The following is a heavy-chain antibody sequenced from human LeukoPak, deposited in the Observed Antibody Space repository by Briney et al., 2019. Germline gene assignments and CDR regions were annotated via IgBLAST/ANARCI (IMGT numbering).Heavy chain of an antibody. CDR1: GFTFSIYA. CDR2: ISGSGGST. D-gene: IGHD4-17*01. J-gene: IGHJ4*02. V-gene: IGHV3-23*01. Sequence: PGGSLRLSCAASGFTFSIYAMSWVRQAPGKGLEWVSAISGSGGSTYYADSVKGRFTISRDNSKNTLYLQMNSLRAEDTAVYYCAKRIDYGDYYFDYWGQGTLVTVSS. CDR3: AKRIDYGDYYFDY.